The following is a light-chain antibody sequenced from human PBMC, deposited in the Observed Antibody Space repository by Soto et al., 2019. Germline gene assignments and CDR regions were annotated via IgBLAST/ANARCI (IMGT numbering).Light chain of an antibody. V-gene: IGKV3-20*01. CDR3: QQYGSSPRT. J-gene: IGKJ2*01. CDR2: GVS. CDR1: QSVSSSY. Sequence: EIVLTQSPSTLSLSPGERATLSCRASQSVSSSYLAWYQQKPGQAPRLLIYGVSSRATGIADRFSGSGSGTDFTLTVSRLEPEDFAVYYCQQYGSSPRTFGQGTKLEIK.